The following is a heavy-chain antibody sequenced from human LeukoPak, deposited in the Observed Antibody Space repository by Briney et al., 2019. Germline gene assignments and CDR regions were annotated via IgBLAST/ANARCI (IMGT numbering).Heavy chain of an antibody. CDR1: GFTFSSYA. J-gene: IGHJ4*02. D-gene: IGHD2-15*01. CDR2: ISYDGSNK. V-gene: IGHV3-30-3*02. Sequence: GGSLRLSCAAPGFTFSSYAMFWVRQAPGKGLEWVAVISYDGSNKYYADSVKGRFTISRDNSKTTLYLQMNGLRAEDTAVYYCAKEEEKGVVLEHNHDYWGQGTLVTVSS. CDR3: AKEEEKGVVLEHNHDY.